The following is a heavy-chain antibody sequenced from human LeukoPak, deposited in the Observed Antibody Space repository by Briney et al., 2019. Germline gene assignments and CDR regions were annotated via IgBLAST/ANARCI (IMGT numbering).Heavy chain of an antibody. J-gene: IGHJ4*02. CDR2: ISSSSSYI. CDR1: GFTFSSYS. Sequence: PGGSLRLSCAASGFTFSSYSMNWVCQAPGKRLEWVSSISSSSSYIYYADSVKGRFTISRDNAKNSLYLQMNSLRAEDTAVYYCARQKYYYDSSGYYSDYWGQGTQVTVSS. CDR3: ARQKYYYDSSGYYSDY. V-gene: IGHV3-21*01. D-gene: IGHD3-22*01.